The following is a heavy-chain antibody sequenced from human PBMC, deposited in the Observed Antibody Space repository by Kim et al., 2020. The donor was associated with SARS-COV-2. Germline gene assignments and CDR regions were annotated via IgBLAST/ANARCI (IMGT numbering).Heavy chain of an antibody. J-gene: IGHJ4*02. Sequence: GESLKISCKASGYSFPGHWIGWVRQMPGKGLEWMGIIYPGDSDTRYSPSFQGQVTISADTSISTAYLQWSSLKASDTAVYFCARHNWAHQLDDFFKYWGQGTQVTVSS. CDR3: ARHNWAHQLDDFFKY. D-gene: IGHD1-1*01. V-gene: IGHV5-51*01. CDR1: GYSFPGHW. CDR2: IYPGDSDT.